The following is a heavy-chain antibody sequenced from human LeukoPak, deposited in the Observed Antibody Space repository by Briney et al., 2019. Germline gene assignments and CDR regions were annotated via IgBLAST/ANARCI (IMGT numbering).Heavy chain of an antibody. V-gene: IGHV3-53*01. CDR2: IYTGGST. CDR3: ASATEDLSYFDY. J-gene: IGHJ4*02. CDR1: GFTVSSNY. Sequence: GGSLRLSCAVSGFTVSSNYMSWVRQAPGKGLEWVSVIYTGGSTYSADSVKGRFTISRDNSRSTLFLQMNSLRAEDTALYYCASATEDLSYFDYWGQGTLVTVSS.